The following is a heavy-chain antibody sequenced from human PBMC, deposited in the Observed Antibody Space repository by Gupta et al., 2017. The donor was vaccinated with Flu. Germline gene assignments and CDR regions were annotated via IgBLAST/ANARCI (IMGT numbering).Heavy chain of an antibody. CDR3: ARKGGGHCSGGTCYSFDY. Sequence: GVTFKSYVITWVRQAPGQGPEWMGGIVPVFGPTNYAQKFQGRVTITADESTSTVYMEISSLRSEDTAVYYCARKGGGHCSGGTCYSFDYWGQGTLGTVSS. V-gene: IGHV1-69*01. CDR2: IVPVFGPT. D-gene: IGHD2-15*01. CDR1: GVTFKSYV. J-gene: IGHJ4*02.